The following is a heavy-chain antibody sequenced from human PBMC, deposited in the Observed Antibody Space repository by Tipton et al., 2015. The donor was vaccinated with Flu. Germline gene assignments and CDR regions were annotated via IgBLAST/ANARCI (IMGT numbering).Heavy chain of an antibody. CDR2: IYYSGST. Sequence: TLSLTCTVSGGSISSSSYYWGWIRQPPGKGLEWIGSIYYSGSTYYNPSLKSRVTISVDTSKNQFALKLSSVTAADTAGYYCAGHLWDFWSGYPALGGAFVVWGQGRMVTGS. D-gene: IGHD3-3*01. CDR1: GGSISSSSYY. V-gene: IGHV4-39*06. J-gene: IGHJ3*01. CDR3: AGHLWDFWSGYPALGGAFVV.